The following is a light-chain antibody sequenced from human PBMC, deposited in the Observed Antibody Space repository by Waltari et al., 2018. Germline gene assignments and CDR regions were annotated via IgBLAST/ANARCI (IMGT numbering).Light chain of an antibody. CDR2: DVS. J-gene: IGLJ2*01. Sequence: QSALTQPASVSGSPGQSITISCTGTSSDVGGYNYVSWYQRHPGKAPKLMIYDVSKRPSGVSNRFSGSKSGNTASLTISGLQAEDEADYYCSSYTSSSTQHVVFGVGTNLTIL. CDR3: SSYTSSSTQHVV. CDR1: SSDVGGYNY. V-gene: IGLV2-14*01.